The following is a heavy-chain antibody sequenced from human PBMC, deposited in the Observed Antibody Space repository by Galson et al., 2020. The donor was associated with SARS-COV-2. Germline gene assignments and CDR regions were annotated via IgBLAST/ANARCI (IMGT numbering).Heavy chain of an antibody. CDR1: GGSISSYY. Sequence: SETLSLTCTVSGGSISSYYWSWIRQPPGKGLEWIGYIYYSGSTNYNPSLKSRVTISLDTSKNQFSLKLNSVTAADTAVYYCARENGGNTLYYFDYWGQGTLVTVSS. CDR3: ARENGGNTLYYFDY. CDR2: IYYSGST. J-gene: IGHJ4*02. D-gene: IGHD2-15*01. V-gene: IGHV4-59*01.